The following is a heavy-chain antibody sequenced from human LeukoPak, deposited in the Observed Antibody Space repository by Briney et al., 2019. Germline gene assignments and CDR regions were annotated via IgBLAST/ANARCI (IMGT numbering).Heavy chain of an antibody. CDR2: IYSGAST. J-gene: IGHJ3*02. CDR3: GRGHYSDRSPSCACHM. D-gene: IGHD3-22*01. CDR1: GFSASGNY. Sequence: GGSLRLYCVAYGFSASGNYMTWIRQAPGKGLEWVSGIYSGASTHYADSVKGRFTIFRLNSNNTLYLHMSILSEDDTPEYYGGRGHYSDRSPSCACHMWGQGTMVTVSS. V-gene: IGHV3-53*04.